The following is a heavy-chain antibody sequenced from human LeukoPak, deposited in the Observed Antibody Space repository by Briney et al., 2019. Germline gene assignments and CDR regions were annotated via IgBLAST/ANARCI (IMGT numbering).Heavy chain of an antibody. Sequence: GGSLRLSCAASGFTFSDYYMSWTRQAPGKGLEWVSYITGSGTTKYYADSVKGRFTISSDNTKNSLYLQMNNLRVEDTAVYYCARDSNGCPGCVWGQGTLVTVSS. CDR2: ITGSGTTK. V-gene: IGHV3-11*01. J-gene: IGHJ4*02. D-gene: IGHD6-19*01. CDR3: ARDSNGCPGCV. CDR1: GFTFSDYY.